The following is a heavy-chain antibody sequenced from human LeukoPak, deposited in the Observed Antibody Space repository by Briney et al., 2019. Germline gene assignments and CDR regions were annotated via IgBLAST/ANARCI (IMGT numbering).Heavy chain of an antibody. D-gene: IGHD3-10*01. Sequence: SETLSLTCTVSGVSISSSSYYWGWIRQPPGKGLEWIGSIYYSGSTYYNPSLKSRVTISVDTSKNQFSLKLSSVTAADTAVYYCANQIDPDAKKVVVRGVVGNWGQGTLVTVSS. V-gene: IGHV4-39*07. CDR3: ANQIDPDAKKVVVRGVVGN. J-gene: IGHJ4*02. CDR2: IYYSGST. CDR1: GVSISSSSYY.